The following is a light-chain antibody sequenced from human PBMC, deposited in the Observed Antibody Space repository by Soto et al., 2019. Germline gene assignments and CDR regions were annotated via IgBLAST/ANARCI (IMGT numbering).Light chain of an antibody. CDR3: QQYGYLSWT. CDR1: QSVSSN. Sequence: EIVLTQSPGTLSLSPGERATLSCRASQSVSSNLACYQQKPGQAPRLLIYGASTRATGIPDRFSGSGSGTDFTLTISRLEPEDFAVYYCQQYGYLSWTFGQGTKVDI. CDR2: GAS. V-gene: IGKV3-20*01. J-gene: IGKJ1*01.